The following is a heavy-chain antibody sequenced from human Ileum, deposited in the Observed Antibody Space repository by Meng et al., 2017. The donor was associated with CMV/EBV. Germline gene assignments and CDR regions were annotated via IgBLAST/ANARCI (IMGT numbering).Heavy chain of an antibody. Sequence: LPHAIPEQDNTSLTLSRTCAIPWDSFSRTTFTWNWIMQSPSRGLEWLGRTYYRSKWFNDYALSVRGRITINPDISKNQLSLQLNSVTPEDTAVYYCVRLTGNSWLDYWGRGTLVTVSS. CDR1: WDSFSRTTFT. CDR2: TYYRSKWFN. CDR3: VRLTGNSWLDY. V-gene: IGHV6-1*01. J-gene: IGHJ4*02. D-gene: IGHD6-13*01.